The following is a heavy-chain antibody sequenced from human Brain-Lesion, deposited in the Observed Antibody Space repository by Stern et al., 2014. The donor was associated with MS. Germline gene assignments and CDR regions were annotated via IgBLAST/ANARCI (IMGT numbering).Heavy chain of an antibody. CDR2: INPNTGGT. V-gene: IGHV1-2*02. CDR1: GYIFTGYS. CDR3: ARDQRGITIFGVVTDYYYRGMDV. D-gene: IGHD3-3*01. J-gene: IGHJ6*02. Sequence: VQLVESGAEVKKPGASVKVSCKPSGYIFTGYSIHWVRQAPGQGLEWMAWINPNTGGTKYAQKFQGRVTMSRDTSISTAYVELSSLTSDDTAVYYCARDQRGITIFGVVTDYYYRGMDVWGQGTTVTVSS.